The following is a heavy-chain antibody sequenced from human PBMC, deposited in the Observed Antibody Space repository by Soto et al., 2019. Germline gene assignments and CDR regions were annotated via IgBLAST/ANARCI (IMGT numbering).Heavy chain of an antibody. CDR1: GGSISSSSYY. V-gene: IGHV4-39*01. J-gene: IGHJ3*02. D-gene: IGHD6-19*01. CDR3: EVFKAGIAVAGTRAFDI. CDR2: IYYSGST. Sequence: QLQLQESGPGLVKPSETLSLTCTVSGGSISSSSYYWCWIRQPPGKGLEWIGSIYYSGSTYYNPSLKSRVTISVDTSKNQCSLKLSSVTAADTAVYFCEVFKAGIAVAGTRAFDIWGQGTMVTVSS.